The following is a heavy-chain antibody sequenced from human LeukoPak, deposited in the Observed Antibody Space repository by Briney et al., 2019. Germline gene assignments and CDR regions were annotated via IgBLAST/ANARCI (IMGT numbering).Heavy chain of an antibody. CDR1: GYTFTSYY. CDR2: INPSGGST. J-gene: IGHJ3*02. V-gene: IGHV1-46*01. CDR3: ARAEENDAFDI. Sequence: ASLKVACKASGYTFTSYYMHWVRQAPGQGLEWMGIINPSGGSTSYAQKFQGRVTMTRDTSTSTVYMELSSLRSEDTAVYYCARAEENDAFDIWGQGTMVTVSS.